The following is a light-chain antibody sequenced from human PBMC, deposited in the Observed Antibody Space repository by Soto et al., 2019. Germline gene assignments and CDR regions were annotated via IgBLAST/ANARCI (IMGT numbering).Light chain of an antibody. CDR2: GAS. V-gene: IGKV3-15*01. J-gene: IGKJ1*01. CDR3: QQYNDWPRT. CDR1: ESVRSN. Sequence: IVMTQSPATLSVSPGERATLSCKASESVRSNLAWYQHKPGQAPRLLIYGASTRATGIPARFSASGSGTDFTLTISSLQSEDFGLYYCQQYNDWPRTFGLGTKVDI.